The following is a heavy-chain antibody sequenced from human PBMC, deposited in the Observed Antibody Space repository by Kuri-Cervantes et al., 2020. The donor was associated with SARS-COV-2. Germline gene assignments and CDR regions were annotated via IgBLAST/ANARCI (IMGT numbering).Heavy chain of an antibody. CDR1: GFTVSSNY. V-gene: IGHV3-66*02. CDR2: IYSGGST. J-gene: IGHJ4*02. D-gene: IGHD5-18*01. Sequence: GESLKISCAASGFTVSSNYMSWVRQAPGKGLEWVSVIYSGGSTYYADSVKGRFTISRDNSKNTLYLQMNSLRDEDTAVYYCARDSPTWIHTFDYWGQGTLVTVSS. CDR3: ARDSPTWIHTFDY.